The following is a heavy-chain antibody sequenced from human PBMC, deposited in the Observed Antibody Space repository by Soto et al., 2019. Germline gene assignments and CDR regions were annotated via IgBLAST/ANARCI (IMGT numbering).Heavy chain of an antibody. CDR1: GFTFGDYA. Sequence: GGSLRLSCTASGFTFGDYAMSWFRQAPGKGLEWVGFIRSKAYGGTTEYAASVKGRFTISRDDSKSIAYLQMNSLKTEDTAVYYCTSGYSRSWYPDWFDPWGQGTLGTVSS. CDR3: TSGYSRSWYPDWFDP. J-gene: IGHJ5*02. V-gene: IGHV3-49*03. D-gene: IGHD6-13*01. CDR2: IRSKAYGGTT.